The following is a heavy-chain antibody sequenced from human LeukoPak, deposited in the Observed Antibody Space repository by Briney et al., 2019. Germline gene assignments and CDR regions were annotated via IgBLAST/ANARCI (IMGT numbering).Heavy chain of an antibody. V-gene: IGHV1-69*13. CDR2: IIPIFGTA. CDR1: GGTFSSYA. Sequence: ASVKVSCKASGGTFSSYAISWVRQAPGQGLEWMGGIIPIFGTANYAQKFQGRVTITADESTSTAYMELSSLRSEDTAVYYCAKAYYYDSSGYLYFDYWGQGTLVTVSS. CDR3: AKAYYYDSSGYLYFDY. D-gene: IGHD3-22*01. J-gene: IGHJ4*02.